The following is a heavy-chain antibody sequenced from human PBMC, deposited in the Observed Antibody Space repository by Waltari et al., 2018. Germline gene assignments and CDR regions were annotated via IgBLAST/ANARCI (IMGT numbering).Heavy chain of an antibody. CDR2: INPSGGST. Sequence: QVHLVQSGAEVKKPGASVKVSCKASGYTFTSHYLHWVRQAPGQGLEWMAIINPSGGSTTYAQKFQGRVTVTRDMSTSTVYMELSSLRFDDTAVYFCARDFGASLIDEGFFDSWGQGTLVTVSS. J-gene: IGHJ4*02. CDR3: ARDFGASLIDEGFFDS. V-gene: IGHV1-46*01. CDR1: GYTFTSHY. D-gene: IGHD3-10*01.